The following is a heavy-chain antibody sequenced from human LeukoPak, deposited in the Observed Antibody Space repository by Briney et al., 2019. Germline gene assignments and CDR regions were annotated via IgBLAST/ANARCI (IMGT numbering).Heavy chain of an antibody. J-gene: IGHJ5*02. V-gene: IGHV3-64D*09. CDR2: ISSYGGST. D-gene: IGHD6-13*01. Sequence: GGSLRLSCSAPGFTFSNYTMHWVRQAPGKGLEYVSSISSYGGSTYSADSVKGRFTISRDNSKNTLYLQMSSLRAEDTAVYYCVKEMYRIAAPDPGAWGQGTLVTVSS. CDR3: VKEMYRIAAPDPGA. CDR1: GFTFSNYT.